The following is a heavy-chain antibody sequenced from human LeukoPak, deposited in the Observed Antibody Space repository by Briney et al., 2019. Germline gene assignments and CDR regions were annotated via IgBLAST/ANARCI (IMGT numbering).Heavy chain of an antibody. CDR3: ARGGGSSRYGMAFDH. CDR1: GFTFSSYE. D-gene: IGHD6-13*01. V-gene: IGHV3-48*03. CDR2: ISSSGSTI. J-gene: IGHJ4*02. Sequence: GGSLRLSCAASGFTFSSYEMNWVRQAPGKGLEWVSYISSSGSTIYYADSVKGRFTVSRDNAKNSVYLQMNTLTAEDTAVYYCARGGGSSRYGMAFDHWGQGTLVTVSS.